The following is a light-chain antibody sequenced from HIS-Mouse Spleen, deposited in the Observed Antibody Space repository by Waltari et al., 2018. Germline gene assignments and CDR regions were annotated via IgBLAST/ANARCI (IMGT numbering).Light chain of an antibody. CDR1: QGNRND. Sequence: AIQMTQSPSSLSASVGDRSTITCRASQGNRNDLGWYQEKPGKAPKHLIYAASSLQSGVPSRFSGSGSGTDFTLTISSLQPEDFATYYCLQDYNYPRTFGQGTKVEIK. CDR2: AAS. CDR3: LQDYNYPRT. J-gene: IGKJ1*01. V-gene: IGKV1-6*01.